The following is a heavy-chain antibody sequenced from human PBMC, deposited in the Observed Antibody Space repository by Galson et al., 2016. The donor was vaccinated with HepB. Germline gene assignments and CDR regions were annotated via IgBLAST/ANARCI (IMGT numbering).Heavy chain of an antibody. J-gene: IGHJ4*02. D-gene: IGHD6-19*01. V-gene: IGHV4-4*02. CDR3: AREMMYRNGGYINHGFDY. Sequence: SETLSLTCAVSGGSISSGNWWCWVRQPPGKGLEWIVEIHHSGSTHYNPSLKSRVTIPIDTSKNEFSLKLSSVTAADAAEHYCAREMMYRNGGYINHGFDYWGQGTLVTVSS. CDR2: IHHSGST. CDR1: GGSISSGNW.